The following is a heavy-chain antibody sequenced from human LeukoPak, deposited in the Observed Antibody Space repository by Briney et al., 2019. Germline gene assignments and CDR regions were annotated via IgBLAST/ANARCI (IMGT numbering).Heavy chain of an antibody. V-gene: IGHV1-2*02. J-gene: IGHJ3*02. CDR1: GYTFTGYY. CDR3: ARGRTGDSRYTFDI. Sequence: GASVKVSCKASGYTFTGYYMHWVRQAPGQGLEWMGWINPDNGGTNYARRFQGRVTMTRDMSISTAYMELSRLRSDDTAVYYCARGRTGDSRYTFDIWGQGTMVTVSS. CDR2: INPDNGGT. D-gene: IGHD2-21*02.